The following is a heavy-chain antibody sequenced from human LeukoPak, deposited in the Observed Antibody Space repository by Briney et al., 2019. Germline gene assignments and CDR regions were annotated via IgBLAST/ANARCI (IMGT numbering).Heavy chain of an antibody. D-gene: IGHD3-3*01. CDR1: GGTFSSYA. V-gene: IGHV1-69*13. Sequence: SVKVSCKASGGTFSSYAISWVRQAPGQGLEWMGGIIPIFGTANYAQKFQGRVTITADESASTAYMELSSLRSEDTAAYYCARAEKDQVRFLEWLRRPNYYYGMDVWGQGTTVTVSS. J-gene: IGHJ6*02. CDR2: IIPIFGTA. CDR3: ARAEKDQVRFLEWLRRPNYYYGMDV.